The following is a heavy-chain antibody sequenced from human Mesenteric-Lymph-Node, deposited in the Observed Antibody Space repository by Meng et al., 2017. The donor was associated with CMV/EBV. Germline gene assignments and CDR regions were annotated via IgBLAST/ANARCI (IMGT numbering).Heavy chain of an antibody. CDR2: IKWNSGSI. CDR3: TKGGQGYSSSWYSD. J-gene: IGHJ4*02. Sequence: SLKISCAASGFTFDDYAMHWVRLAPGKGLEWVSSIKWNSGSIDYADSVKGRFTISRDNAKNSLYLQMNSLRPEDTAVYYCTKGGQGYSSSWYSDWGQGTLVTVSS. V-gene: IGHV3-9*01. CDR1: GFTFDDYA. D-gene: IGHD6-13*01.